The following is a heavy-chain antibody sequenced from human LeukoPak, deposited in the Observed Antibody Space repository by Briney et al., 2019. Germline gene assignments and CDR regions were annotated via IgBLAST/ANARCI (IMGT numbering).Heavy chain of an antibody. Sequence: SVKVSCKASGGTFSSYAISWVRQAPGQGLEWMGGIIPISGTANYAQKFQGRVTIIADESTSTAYMELSSLRSEDTAVYYCARDLGYCSSTSCYGDSDWFDPWGQGTLVTVSS. CDR2: IIPISGTA. CDR3: ARDLGYCSSTSCYGDSDWFDP. D-gene: IGHD2-2*01. V-gene: IGHV1-69*13. CDR1: GGTFSSYA. J-gene: IGHJ5*02.